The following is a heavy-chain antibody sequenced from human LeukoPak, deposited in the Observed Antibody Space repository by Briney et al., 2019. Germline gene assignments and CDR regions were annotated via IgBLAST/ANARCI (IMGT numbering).Heavy chain of an antibody. V-gene: IGHV3-21*01. CDR3: AKDARIFGVINYFDS. CDR1: EFTFSSYT. CDR2: ISSSSSYI. Sequence: GGSLRLSCAASEFTFSSYTMHWVRQAPGTGLVGVSSISSSSSYIYYADSVKGRFTISRDNAKNSVFLEMNSLRVDDTAIYYCAKDARIFGVINYFDSWGQGTLVTVSS. J-gene: IGHJ4*02. D-gene: IGHD3-3*01.